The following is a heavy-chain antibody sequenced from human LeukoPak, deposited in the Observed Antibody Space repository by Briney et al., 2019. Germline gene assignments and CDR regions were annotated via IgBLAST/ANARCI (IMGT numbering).Heavy chain of an antibody. CDR1: GGSISNYY. Sequence: PSETLSLTCTVAGGSISNYYWSWIRQPAGKGLEWIGRINTSVSTDYNPSLKSRVTMSVDTSKNQFSLNLRSLTAADTAVYYCARSRGTTLVTRFDYWGQGTLVTVSS. CDR3: ARSRGTTLVTRFDY. V-gene: IGHV4-4*07. D-gene: IGHD5-18*01. CDR2: INTSVST. J-gene: IGHJ4*02.